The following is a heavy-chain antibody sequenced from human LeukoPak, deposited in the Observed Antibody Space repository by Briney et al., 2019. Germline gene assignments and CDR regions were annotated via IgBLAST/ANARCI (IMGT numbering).Heavy chain of an antibody. V-gene: IGHV3-30*18. J-gene: IGHJ1*01. CDR3: AKDPYSGSFEYFQH. D-gene: IGHD1-26*01. Sequence: PGGALRLSCAASGFTFSSYGMHWVSQAPGKGLEWVAVISHDGSKKYYADSVKGRFTISRDNSKNTLYLQMNSLRDEDTAVYYCAKDPYSGSFEYFQHWGQGTLVTVSS. CDR1: GFTFSSYG. CDR2: ISHDGSKK.